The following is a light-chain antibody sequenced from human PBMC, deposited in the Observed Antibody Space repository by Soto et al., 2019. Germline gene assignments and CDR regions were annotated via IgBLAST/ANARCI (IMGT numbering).Light chain of an antibody. CDR1: QTISSW. Sequence: IQITQAPSTLSGSVGHRVTTTGRASQTISSWLAWYQQKPGKAPKLLIYKASTLKSGVPSRFSGSGSGTEFTLTISSLQPDDFATYYCQQYSTYSNTFGQGPRWIS. J-gene: IGKJ2*01. V-gene: IGKV1-5*03. CDR3: QQYSTYSNT. CDR2: KAS.